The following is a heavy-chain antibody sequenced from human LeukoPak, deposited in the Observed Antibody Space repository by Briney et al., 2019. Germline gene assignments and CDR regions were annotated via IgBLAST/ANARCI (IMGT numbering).Heavy chain of an antibody. Sequence: SGGSLRLSCAASGFTFSSYAMHWVRQAPGKGLEWVAVISYDGSNKYYADSVKGRFTISRDNSKNTLYLQMNSLRAEDTAVYYCARTYSSSSYSPFDYWGQGTLVTVSS. CDR2: ISYDGSNK. J-gene: IGHJ4*02. CDR1: GFTFSSYA. V-gene: IGHV3-30*14. D-gene: IGHD6-13*01. CDR3: ARTYSSSSYSPFDY.